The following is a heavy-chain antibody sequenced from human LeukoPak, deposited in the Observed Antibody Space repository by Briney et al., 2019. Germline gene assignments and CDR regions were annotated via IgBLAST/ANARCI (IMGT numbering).Heavy chain of an antibody. J-gene: IGHJ4*02. Sequence: LEPLSLTCTVSGGSIRSSSYYWGWIRQPPGNGLEWIGPFYYSGSTYYNASLKSRGTISVDTSKTQFSLKLNSVTAADTAVYFCARQVVAVAGTGDFDYWGQGTLVTVSS. CDR1: GGSIRSSSYY. CDR3: ARQVVAVAGTGDFDY. D-gene: IGHD6-13*01. V-gene: IGHV4-39*01. CDR2: FYYSGST.